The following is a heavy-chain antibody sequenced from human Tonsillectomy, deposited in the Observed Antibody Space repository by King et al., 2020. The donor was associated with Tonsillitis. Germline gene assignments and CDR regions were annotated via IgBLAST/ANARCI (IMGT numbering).Heavy chain of an antibody. CDR1: GLTLITNK. J-gene: IGHJ4*02. CDR3: ASSSRTGPQYYFDY. CDR2: FSSIGTF. Sequence: VQLVESGGGLVQPGGPLRLSFEAPGLTLITNKLNWVRKPPGKGLKWVHSFSSIGTFNYAASVKGRFTISRDNAKNSLYLQMNSLRDEDTAVYYCASSSRTGPQYYFDYWGQGTLVTVSS. V-gene: IGHV3-48*02. D-gene: IGHD1-14*01.